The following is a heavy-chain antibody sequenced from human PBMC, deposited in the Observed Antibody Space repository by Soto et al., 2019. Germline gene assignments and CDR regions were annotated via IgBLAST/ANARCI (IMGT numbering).Heavy chain of an antibody. J-gene: IGHJ4*02. CDR1: GFSLSTGGVG. D-gene: IGHD4-4*01. CDR3: AHVSLSTVTTNYFDF. CDR2: IFWDDDK. V-gene: IGHV2-5*02. Sequence: QITLKESGTTLLKPTQTLTLTCTLSGFSLSTGGVGVGWIRQPPGEALEWLALIFWDDDKRYSPSLKSRLTSTKDTSKNQVVLTMTNMDPVDTATYYCAHVSLSTVTTNYFDFWGQGTLVTGSS.